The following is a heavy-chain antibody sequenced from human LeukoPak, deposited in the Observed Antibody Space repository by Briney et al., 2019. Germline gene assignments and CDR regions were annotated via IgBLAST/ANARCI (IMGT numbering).Heavy chain of an antibody. V-gene: IGHV3-15*01. J-gene: IGHJ6*03. D-gene: IGHD5-12*01. CDR1: GFTFSSYA. CDR3: TTRIVATIYYYYYYYMDV. CDR2: IKSKTDGGTT. Sequence: GGSLRLSCAASGFTFSSYAMSWVRQAPGKGLEWVGRIKSKTDGGTTDYAAPVKGRFTISRDDSKNTLYLQMNSLKTEDTAVYYCTTRIVATIYYYYYYYMDVWGKGTTVTVSS.